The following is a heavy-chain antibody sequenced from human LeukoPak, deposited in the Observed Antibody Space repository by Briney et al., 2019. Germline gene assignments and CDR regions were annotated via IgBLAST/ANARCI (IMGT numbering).Heavy chain of an antibody. D-gene: IGHD3-10*01. CDR3: ARAPYKGSRSYYPYYFDY. Sequence: GGSLRLSCAASGFTFSSYSMNWVRQAPGKGLEWVSSISSSSSYIYYADSVKGRFTISRDNAKNSLYLQMNSLRAEDTAVYYCARAPYKGSRSYYPYYFDYWGQGTLVTVSS. CDR2: ISSSSSYI. J-gene: IGHJ4*02. V-gene: IGHV3-21*01. CDR1: GFTFSSYS.